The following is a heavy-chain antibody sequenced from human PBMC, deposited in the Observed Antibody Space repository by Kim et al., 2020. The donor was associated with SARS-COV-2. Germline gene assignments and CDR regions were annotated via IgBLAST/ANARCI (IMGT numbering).Heavy chain of an antibody. V-gene: IGHV4-31*03. CDR2: IYYSGST. J-gene: IGHJ6*02. D-gene: IGHD6-13*01. CDR1: GGSISSGGYY. CDR3: ARDARIGAVNGMDV. Sequence: SETLSLTCTVSGGSISSGGYYWSWIRQHPGKGLEWIGYIYYSGSTYYNPSLKSRVTISVDTSKNQFSLKLSSVTAADTAVYYCARDARIGAVNGMDVWGQGTTVTVSS.